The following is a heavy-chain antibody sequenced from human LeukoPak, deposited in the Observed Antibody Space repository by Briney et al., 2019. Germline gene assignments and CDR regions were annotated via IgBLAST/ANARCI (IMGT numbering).Heavy chain of an antibody. D-gene: IGHD4-17*01. Sequence: SETLSLTCTVSGYSISSGYYWGWIRQPPGKGLEWIGSIYHSGSTYYNPSLKSRVTISVDTSKNQLSLKLSSVTAADTAVYYCAREFGGVTTFQHWGQGTLVTVSS. J-gene: IGHJ1*01. CDR1: GYSISSGYY. CDR2: IYHSGST. CDR3: AREFGGVTTFQH. V-gene: IGHV4-38-2*02.